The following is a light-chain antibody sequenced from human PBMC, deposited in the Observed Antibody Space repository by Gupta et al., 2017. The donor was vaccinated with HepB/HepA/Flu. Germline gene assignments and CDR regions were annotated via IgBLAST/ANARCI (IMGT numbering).Light chain of an antibody. CDR1: QSVSSIF. J-gene: IGKJ5*01. Sequence: EFTQSPGTLSLSPGDRVTLSCRASQSVSSIFLDWDQQKPGQAPRLLIYGASNRANGIPDRFGGSGCGTDFTLNISRVEPEDFAVYYCQQLSSSPVTLVQGTRLEIK. CDR3: QQLSSSPVT. CDR2: GAS. V-gene: IGKV3-20*01.